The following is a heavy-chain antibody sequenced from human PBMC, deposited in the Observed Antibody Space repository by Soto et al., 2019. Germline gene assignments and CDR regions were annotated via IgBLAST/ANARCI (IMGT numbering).Heavy chain of an antibody. CDR1: GGSISSGGYY. CDR3: ARASGYCSSTSCYPAGWWFDP. Sequence: SETLSLTCTVSGGSISSGGYYWSWIRQHPGKGLEWIGYIYYSGSTYYNPSLKSRVTISVDTSKNQFSLKLSSVTAADTAVYYCARASGYCSSTSCYPAGWWFDPWGQGTLVTVSS. D-gene: IGHD2-2*01. J-gene: IGHJ5*02. CDR2: IYYSGST. V-gene: IGHV4-31*03.